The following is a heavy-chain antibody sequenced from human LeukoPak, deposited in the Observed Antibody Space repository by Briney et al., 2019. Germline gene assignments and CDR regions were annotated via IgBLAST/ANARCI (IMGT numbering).Heavy chain of an antibody. CDR1: GYTFTSYY. Sequence: ASVKVSCNASGYTFTSYYIHSVGQAPGHGLEWMGIIHPSGVSTSYAQKFQGRVTMTRDTSTSTVYMELSSLRSEDTAVYYCARGNPTNYGDYLYYFDYWGQGTLVTVSS. CDR2: IHPSGVST. D-gene: IGHD4-17*01. J-gene: IGHJ4*02. CDR3: ARGNPTNYGDYLYYFDY. V-gene: IGHV1-46*01.